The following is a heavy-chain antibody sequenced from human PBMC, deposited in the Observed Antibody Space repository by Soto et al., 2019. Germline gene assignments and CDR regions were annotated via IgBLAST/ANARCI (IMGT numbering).Heavy chain of an antibody. CDR1: GYTFTGYY. Sequence: GASVKVSCKASGYTFTGYYMHWVRQAPGQGLEWMGWINPNSGGTNYAQKFQGRVTMTRDTSISTAYMELNSLRAEDTALYYCARDAPYPQGKWLNLDLWGQGTLVTVSS. D-gene: IGHD5-12*01. V-gene: IGHV1-2*02. CDR2: INPNSGGT. CDR3: ARDAPYPQGKWLNLDL. J-gene: IGHJ5*02.